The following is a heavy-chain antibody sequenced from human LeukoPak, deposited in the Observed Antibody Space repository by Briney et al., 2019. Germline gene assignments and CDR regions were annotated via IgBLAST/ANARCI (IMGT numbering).Heavy chain of an antibody. CDR1: GYTFDSYY. Sequence: ASVKVTCKASGYTFDSYYMHWVRQAPGQGLEWMGIINPSGGGTSYSQKFQGRVTVTRDTSTSTVYMELSSPRSEDTAVYYCARDNGVAPFDYWGQGTLVTVSS. D-gene: IGHD2-8*01. J-gene: IGHJ4*02. V-gene: IGHV1-46*02. CDR2: INPSGGGT. CDR3: ARDNGVAPFDY.